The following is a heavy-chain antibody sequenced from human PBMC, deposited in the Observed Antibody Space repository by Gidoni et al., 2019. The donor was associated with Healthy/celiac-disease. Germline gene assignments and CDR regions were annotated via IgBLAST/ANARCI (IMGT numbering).Heavy chain of an antibody. D-gene: IGHD3-22*01. Sequence: QVQLVESGGGVVQPGRSLRLSCAASGFTFSSYAMHWVRQAPGKGLEWVAVISYDGSNKYYADSVKGRFTISRDNSKNTLYLQMNSLRAEDTAVYYCARGYFYSSGYSHYYYYGMDVWGQGTTVTVSS. V-gene: IGHV3-30*04. CDR3: ARGYFYSSGYSHYYYYGMDV. CDR2: ISYDGSNK. J-gene: IGHJ6*02. CDR1: GFTFSSYA.